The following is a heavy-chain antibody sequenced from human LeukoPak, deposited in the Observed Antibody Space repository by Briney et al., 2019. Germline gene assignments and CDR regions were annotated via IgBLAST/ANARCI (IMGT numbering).Heavy chain of an antibody. V-gene: IGHV4-61*02. CDR2: IYTGGSN. CDR1: GGSISSGSYY. J-gene: IGHJ4*02. CDR3: ASRSS. Sequence: SQTLSLTCTLSGGSISSGSYYWSWIRQPAGKGLEWIGRIYTGGSNNYKPSLKSRITISVDTSKNQFSLKLSSVTAADTAVYYCASRSSWGQGTLVTVSS. D-gene: IGHD6-19*01.